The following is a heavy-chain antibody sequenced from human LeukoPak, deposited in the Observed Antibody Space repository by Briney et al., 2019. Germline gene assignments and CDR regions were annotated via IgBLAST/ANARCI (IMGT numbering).Heavy chain of an antibody. Sequence: GRSLRLSWVNSAFTIGAYTTHWVRQVPGKGPEWLSGITWVGGNIAYADLVKGRFTISRDKAKSSLYLQMNSLRNEDMAFYFCAKGYTFWGQGTLVTVSS. D-gene: IGHD5-18*01. CDR2: ITWVGGNI. V-gene: IGHV3-9*03. J-gene: IGHJ4*02. CDR1: AFTIGAYT. CDR3: AKGYTF.